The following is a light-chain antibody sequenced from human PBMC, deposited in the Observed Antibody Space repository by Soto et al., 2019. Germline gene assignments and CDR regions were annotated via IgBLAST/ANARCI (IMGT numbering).Light chain of an antibody. CDR2: EVT. Sequence: QSVLTQPPSASGSPGQSVTISCTGTSSDVGGYNYVSWYQQHPGKAPKLMIYEVTKRPSGVPDRFSGSKSGNTASLTVSGLQAENEADYYCNSYAGSFNWVFGGGTKLTVI. CDR3: NSYAGSFNWV. J-gene: IGLJ3*02. CDR1: SSDVGGYNY. V-gene: IGLV2-8*01.